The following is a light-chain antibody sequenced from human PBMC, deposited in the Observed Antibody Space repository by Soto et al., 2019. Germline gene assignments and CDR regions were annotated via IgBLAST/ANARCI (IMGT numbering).Light chain of an antibody. V-gene: IGKV1-5*01. Sequence: DIQMTQSPSTLSASVGDRVTITCRASQTIVGWLAWYQQKPGKAPKLLIYDASSLESGVPSGFSGSGSGTEFTLTITSLQPDDFATYYCQQYNNYSPYTFGQGTKLEIK. CDR3: QQYNNYSPYT. CDR2: DAS. J-gene: IGKJ2*01. CDR1: QTIVGW.